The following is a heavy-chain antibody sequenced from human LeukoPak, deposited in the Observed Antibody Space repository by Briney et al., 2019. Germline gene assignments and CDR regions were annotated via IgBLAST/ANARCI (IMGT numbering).Heavy chain of an antibody. CDR1: GFTFSSYS. CDR2: ISSSSSSYI. J-gene: IGHJ3*02. CDR3: AKSGLRFNSAFDI. V-gene: IGHV3-21*04. Sequence: NPGGSLRLSCAASGFTFSSYSMNWVRQAPGKGLEWVSSISSSSSSYIYYADSVKGRFTISRDNAKNSLYLQMNSLRAEDTALYYCAKSGLRFNSAFDIWGQGTMVTVSS.